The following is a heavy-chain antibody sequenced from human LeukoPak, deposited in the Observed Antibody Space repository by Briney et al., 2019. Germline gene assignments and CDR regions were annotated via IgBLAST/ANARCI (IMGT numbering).Heavy chain of an antibody. V-gene: IGHV3-30*18. D-gene: IGHD3-22*01. CDR3: AKDTRRFSSGYYLFDY. Sequence: GRSLRLSCAASGFTFSSYGMHWVRQAPGKGLEWVAVISYDGSNKYYADSVKGRFTISRDNSKNTLYLQMNSQRAEDTAVYYCAKDTRRFSSGYYLFDYWGQGTLVTVSS. J-gene: IGHJ4*02. CDR1: GFTFSSYG. CDR2: ISYDGSNK.